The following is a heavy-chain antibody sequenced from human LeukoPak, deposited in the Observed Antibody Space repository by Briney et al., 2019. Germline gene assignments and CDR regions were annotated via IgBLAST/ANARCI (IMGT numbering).Heavy chain of an antibody. D-gene: IGHD1-26*01. V-gene: IGHV3-48*03. CDR1: GFTFSTYE. J-gene: IGHJ6*03. Sequence: GGSLRLSCAASGFTFSTYEMTRVRQSPGKGLEWVSYISSSGSTIYYADSVKGRFTISRDNAKNSLYLQMNSLRAEDTAVYYCARGDGGSYFSYYYYMDVWGKGTTVTISS. CDR3: ARGDGGSYFSYYYYMDV. CDR2: ISSSGSTI.